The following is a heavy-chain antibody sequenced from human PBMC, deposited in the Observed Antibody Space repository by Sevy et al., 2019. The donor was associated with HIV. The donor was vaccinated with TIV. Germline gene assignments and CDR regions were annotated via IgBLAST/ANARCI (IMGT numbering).Heavy chain of an antibody. J-gene: IGHJ6*02. CDR3: TFSSDYYKYGWDV. CDR1: GFTFSDAA. D-gene: IGHD6-6*01. CDR2: MRSKANTFAT. V-gene: IGHV3-73*01. Sequence: GGSLRLSCAASGFTFSDAAMHWVRQASGKGLEWLGRMRSKANTFATAYAAPANGRFTISRDDSKYTAYLHMSSLRTEDTAIYYCTFSSDYYKYGWDVWGQGTTVTVSS.